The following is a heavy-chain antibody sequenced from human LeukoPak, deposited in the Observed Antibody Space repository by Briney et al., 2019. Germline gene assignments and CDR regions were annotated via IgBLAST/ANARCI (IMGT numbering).Heavy chain of an antibody. V-gene: IGHV1-69*06. CDR2: IIPIFGTA. Sequence: GASVKVSCKASGYTFTSYGISWVRQAPGQGREWMGGIIPIFGTANYAQKLQGRVTITADKSTSTAYLELSSLRSEETGVYYCARTQYDSSGVIDYWGQGNLGTVSS. D-gene: IGHD3-22*01. CDR3: ARTQYDSSGVIDY. CDR1: GYTFTSYG. J-gene: IGHJ4*02.